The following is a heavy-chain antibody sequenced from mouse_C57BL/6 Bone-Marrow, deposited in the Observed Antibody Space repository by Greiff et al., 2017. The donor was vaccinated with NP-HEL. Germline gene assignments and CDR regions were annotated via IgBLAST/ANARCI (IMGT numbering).Heavy chain of an antibody. CDR3: ARDGSSRSYWYFDV. CDR2: ISYDGSN. CDR1: GYSITSGYY. V-gene: IGHV3-6*01. D-gene: IGHD1-1*01. J-gene: IGHJ1*03. Sequence: VQLKESGPGLVKPSQSLSLTCSVTGYSITSGYYWNWIRQFPGNKLEWMGYISYDGSNNYNPSLKNRISITRDTSKNQFFLKLNSVTTEDTATYYCARDGSSRSYWYFDVWGTGTTVTVSS.